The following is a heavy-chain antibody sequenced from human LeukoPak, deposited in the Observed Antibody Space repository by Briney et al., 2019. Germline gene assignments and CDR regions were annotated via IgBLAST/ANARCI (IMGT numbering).Heavy chain of an antibody. J-gene: IGHJ4*02. CDR2: FDSDGTST. CDR3: ATSPTIKGGFDS. V-gene: IGHV3-74*01. CDR1: GFTVSSCC. Sequence: GGSLRLSCAVSGFTVSSCCMHWVRQAPGKELVWVSRFDSDGTSTSYADSVKGRFTISRDVAKNTPYLQMNSLRAEDTAVYYCATSPTIKGGFDSWGQGTLVTVSS. D-gene: IGHD4/OR15-4a*01.